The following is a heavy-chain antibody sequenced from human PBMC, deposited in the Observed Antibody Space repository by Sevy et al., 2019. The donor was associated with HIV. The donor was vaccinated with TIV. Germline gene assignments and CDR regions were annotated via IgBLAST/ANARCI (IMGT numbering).Heavy chain of an antibody. J-gene: IGHJ4*02. CDR1: GFTFSNYA. CDR3: VKEVSEYSYSDY. D-gene: IGHD5-18*01. Sequence: GGSLRLSCAASGFTFSNYAMSWVRQTPGKGLEWDSAISGSAHRTYYTDSVKGRFTISRDNSKNMLFLQMNSLRAEDTAVYYCVKEVSEYSYSDYWGQGTLVTVSS. V-gene: IGHV3-23*01. CDR2: ISGSAHRT.